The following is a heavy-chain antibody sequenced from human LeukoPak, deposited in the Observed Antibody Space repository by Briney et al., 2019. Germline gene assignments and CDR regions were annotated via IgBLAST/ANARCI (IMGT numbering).Heavy chain of an antibody. J-gene: IGHJ3*02. CDR1: GFTFSSYW. CDR2: INSDGSST. D-gene: IGHD2-21*02. Sequence: GGSLRLSCAASGFTFSSYWMHWVRQAPGKGLVWVSRINSDGSSTSYADSVKGRFTISRDNAKNTLYLQVNRLRAEDTAVYYCARDLLKILAYCGGDCYSLGDAFDIWAQGTMVTVSS. V-gene: IGHV3-74*01. CDR3: ARDLLKILAYCGGDCYSLGDAFDI.